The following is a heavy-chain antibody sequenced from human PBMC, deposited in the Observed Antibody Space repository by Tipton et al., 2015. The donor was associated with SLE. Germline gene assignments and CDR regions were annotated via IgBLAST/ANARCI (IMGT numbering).Heavy chain of an antibody. V-gene: IGHV4-34*01. CDR3: ARAPSIAAAGYDSYYFDY. CDR2: INHSGST. Sequence: TLSLTCAVYGGSFSGYYWSWIRQPPGKGLEWIGEINHSGSTNYNPSLKSRVTISVDTSKNQFSLKLSSVTAADTAVYYRARAPSIAAAGYDSYYFDYWGQGTLVTVSS. J-gene: IGHJ4*02. D-gene: IGHD6-13*01. CDR1: GGSFSGYY.